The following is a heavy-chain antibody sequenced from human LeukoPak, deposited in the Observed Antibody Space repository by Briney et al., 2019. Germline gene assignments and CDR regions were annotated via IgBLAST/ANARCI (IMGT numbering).Heavy chain of an antibody. Sequence: SETLSLTCTVSGGSISSYYWSWVRRPPGKGLEWIGYIYYSGSTNYNPSLKSRVTISVYTSKNQCSLKLSSVTAADTAVYYCARDRHDMLTSTGAFDIWGEGTMVTVSS. CDR2: IYYSGST. CDR3: ARDRHDMLTSTGAFDI. CDR1: GGSISSYY. D-gene: IGHD3-9*01. V-gene: IGHV4-59*01. J-gene: IGHJ3*02.